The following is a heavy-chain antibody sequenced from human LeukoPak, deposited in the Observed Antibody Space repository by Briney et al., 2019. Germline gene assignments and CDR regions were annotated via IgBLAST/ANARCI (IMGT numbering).Heavy chain of an antibody. Sequence: GGSLRLSCAASGFTFSNYGMQGVRQAPGKGLEWVAVISHDGSTTFYAGSVKGRFTISRDNSKNTLNLQMYSLTPEDTAVYYCAKQPTPYSIRWYFHHWGQGTLVTVSS. CDR2: ISHDGSTT. CDR1: GFTFSNYG. D-gene: IGHD6-13*01. CDR3: AKQPTPYSIRWYFHH. V-gene: IGHV3-30*18. J-gene: IGHJ1*01.